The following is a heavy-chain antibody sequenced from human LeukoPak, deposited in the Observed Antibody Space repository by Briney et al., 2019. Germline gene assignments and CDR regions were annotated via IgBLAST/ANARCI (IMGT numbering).Heavy chain of an antibody. CDR1: GFTFNRYW. D-gene: IGHD2-15*01. Sequence: GGSLRLSCAASGFTFNRYWMSWVRQAPGKGLEWVSSISSSSIYIYNADSVKGRFTISRDNAKNSLYLQMNSLRAEDTAVYYCARFPTSGWWLPGTFDYWGQGTLVTVSS. V-gene: IGHV3-21*01. CDR2: ISSSSIYI. CDR3: ARFPTSGWWLPGTFDY. J-gene: IGHJ4*02.